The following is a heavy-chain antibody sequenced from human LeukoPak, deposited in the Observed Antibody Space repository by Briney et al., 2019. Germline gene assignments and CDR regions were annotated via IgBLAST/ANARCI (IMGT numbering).Heavy chain of an antibody. CDR1: GFTFSSYS. D-gene: IGHD6-19*01. J-gene: IGHJ4*02. V-gene: IGHV3-21*01. CDR2: ISSSSTYI. CDR3: ARASSQWLVPY. Sequence: GGSLRLSCAASGFTFSSYSMNWVRQAPGKGLEWVSSISSSSTYIYYADSVKGRSTISRDNAKNSLYLQMNSLRAEDTAVYYCARASSQWLVPYWGQGTLVTVSS.